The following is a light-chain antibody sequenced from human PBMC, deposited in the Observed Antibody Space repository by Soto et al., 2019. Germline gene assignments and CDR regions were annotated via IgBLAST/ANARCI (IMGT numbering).Light chain of an antibody. CDR1: QNITKF. CDR2: GAS. V-gene: IGKV1-33*01. CDR3: QQYAYLPYT. Sequence: DIQMTQSPPSRSASVGDRVNITCQASQNITKFLNWYQQKPGKPPNLLIYGASNLETGVPSRFSGSGSGIDSIVTISSLQPEDIGTYYCQQYAYLPYTFGQGTKLEIK. J-gene: IGKJ2*01.